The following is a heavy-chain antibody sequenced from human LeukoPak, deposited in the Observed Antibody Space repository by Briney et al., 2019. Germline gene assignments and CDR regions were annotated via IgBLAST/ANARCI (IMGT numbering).Heavy chain of an antibody. Sequence: ASVKVSCKPSGYSFTTYGISWVRLAPGQGLEWMGWISSYNDDIDFEQKFQGRVTMTTDTSTSTAYMELRSLRSDDTAVYYCARGWELDCWGQGTLVTVSS. J-gene: IGHJ4*02. V-gene: IGHV1-18*01. CDR1: GYSFTTYG. D-gene: IGHD1-26*01. CDR3: ARGWELDC. CDR2: ISSYNDDI.